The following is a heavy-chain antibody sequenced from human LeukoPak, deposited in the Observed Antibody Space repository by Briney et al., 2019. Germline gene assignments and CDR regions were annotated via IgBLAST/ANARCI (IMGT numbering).Heavy chain of an antibody. Sequence: PGESLKISCKGSGYSFTSYWIGLVRQMPGKGLEWMGIIYPGDSDTRYSPSFQGQVTISADKSISTAYLQWSSLKASDTAMYYCARGPARPYYYDSSGYYYHPPPGDYWGQGTLVTVSS. D-gene: IGHD3-22*01. CDR2: IYPGDSDT. CDR1: GYSFTSYW. V-gene: IGHV5-51*01. J-gene: IGHJ4*02. CDR3: ARGPARPYYYDSSGYYYHPPPGDY.